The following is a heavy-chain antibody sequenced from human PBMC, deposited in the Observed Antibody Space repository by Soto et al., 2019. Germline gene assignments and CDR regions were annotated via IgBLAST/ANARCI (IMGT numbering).Heavy chain of an antibody. CDR2: ISAYNGNT. V-gene: IGHV1-18*01. J-gene: IGHJ4*02. CDR1: GYTFTSYG. D-gene: IGHD3-10*01. Sequence: ASVKVSCKASGYTFTSYGISWVRHAPGQGLEWMGWISAYNGNTNYAQKLQGRVTMTTDTSTSTAYMELRSLKTEDTAVYYCTRAITMVRGVILDYWGQGTLVTVSS. CDR3: TRAITMVRGVILDY.